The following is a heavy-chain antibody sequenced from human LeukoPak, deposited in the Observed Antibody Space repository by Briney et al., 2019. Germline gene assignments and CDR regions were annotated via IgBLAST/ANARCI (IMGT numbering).Heavy chain of an antibody. D-gene: IGHD3-3*02. Sequence: GGSLRLSCAASGFTFSSYGMHWVRQAPGKGLEWVAFIRYDGSNKYYADSVKGRFTISRDNSKNTLYLQMNSLRAEDTAVYYCAKGGRGYSRIRLPYYYYYGMDVWGQGTTVTVSS. CDR1: GFTFSSYG. CDR2: IRYDGSNK. V-gene: IGHV3-30*02. J-gene: IGHJ6*02. CDR3: AKGGRGYSRIRLPYYYYYGMDV.